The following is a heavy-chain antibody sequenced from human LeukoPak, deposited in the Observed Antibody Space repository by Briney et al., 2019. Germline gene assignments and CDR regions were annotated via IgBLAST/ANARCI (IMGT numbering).Heavy chain of an antibody. V-gene: IGHV3-21*01. D-gene: IGHD6-13*01. Sequence: PGGSLRLSCAASGFTFSSYSMNWVRQAPGKGLEWVSSISSSSSYIYYADSVKGRFTISRDNAKNSLYLQMNSLRAEDTAVYYCARVPASPYSSSWSHGIGDYWGQGTLVTVSS. J-gene: IGHJ4*02. CDR2: ISSSSSYI. CDR1: GFTFSSYS. CDR3: ARVPASPYSSSWSHGIGDY.